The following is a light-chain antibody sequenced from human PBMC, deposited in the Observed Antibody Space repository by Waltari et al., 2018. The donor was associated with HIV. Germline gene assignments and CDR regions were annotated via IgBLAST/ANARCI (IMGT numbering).Light chain of an antibody. V-gene: IGLV2-14*01. Sequence: QSALTQPASVSGSPGQSITISCTGTSSDVGGYKYVSWNQQHPGKAPKLMIYEVSNRPSGVSNRFSGSKSGNTASLIISGLQAEDEADYYCISYTSSDTYVFGSGTKVTVL. J-gene: IGLJ1*01. CDR3: ISYTSSDTYV. CDR2: EVS. CDR1: SSDVGGYKY.